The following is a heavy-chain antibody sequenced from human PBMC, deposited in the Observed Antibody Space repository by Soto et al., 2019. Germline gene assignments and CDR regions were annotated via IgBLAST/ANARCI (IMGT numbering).Heavy chain of an antibody. CDR3: AKGYSYGTGGYFDY. CDR2: ISYDGSNK. Sequence: QVQLVESGGGVVQPGRSLRLSCAASGFTFSSYGMHWVRQAPGKGLEWVAVISYDGSNKYYADYVKGRFTISRDNSKNTLYLQMNSLRAEDTAVYYCAKGYSYGTGGYFDYWGQGTLVTVSS. D-gene: IGHD5-18*01. V-gene: IGHV3-30*18. J-gene: IGHJ4*02. CDR1: GFTFSSYG.